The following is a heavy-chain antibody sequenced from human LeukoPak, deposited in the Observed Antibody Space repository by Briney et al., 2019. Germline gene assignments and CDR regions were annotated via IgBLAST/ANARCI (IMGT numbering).Heavy chain of an antibody. CDR2: INTNTGNP. V-gene: IGHV7-4-1*02. J-gene: IGHJ4*02. D-gene: IGHD2-8*01. CDR3: ARDFGYTNDVCHHPFDY. CDR1: GYSFNTYA. Sequence: ASVKVSCKASGYSFNTYAMNWVRQAPGQGLEWMGLINTNTGNPTYAQGFTGRFVLSLDTSVSTTYLQITSLKAEDTAVYYCARDFGYTNDVCHHPFDYWGQGTLVTVSS.